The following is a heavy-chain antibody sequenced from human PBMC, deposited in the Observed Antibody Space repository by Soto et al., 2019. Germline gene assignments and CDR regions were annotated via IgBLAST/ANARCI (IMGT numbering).Heavy chain of an antibody. V-gene: IGHV3-23*01. CDR2: ISGSGGST. D-gene: IGHD2-15*01. J-gene: IGHJ1*01. CDR1: GFTFSSYA. Sequence: EVQLLESGGGLVQPGGSLRLSCAASGFTFSSYAMSWVRQAPGKGLEWVSAISGSGGSTYYADSVKGRFTISRDNSKNTLYLQMNSLRAEDTAVYYCAKGSDEGPTTVVAPLQHWGQGTLVTVSS. CDR3: AKGSDEGPTTVVAPLQH.